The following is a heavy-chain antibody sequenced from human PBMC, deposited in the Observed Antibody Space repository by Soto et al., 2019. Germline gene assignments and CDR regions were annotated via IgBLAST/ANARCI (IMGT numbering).Heavy chain of an antibody. V-gene: IGHV4-59*01. D-gene: IGHD1-1*01. Sequence: SETLSLTCTVSGGSISSYYCSWMRQPPGKGLEWIGYIYYSGSTNYNPSLKSRVTISVDTSKNQFSLRLSSVTAADTAVYYCARGTGTPTYYYYGMDVWGQGTTVTVSS. J-gene: IGHJ6*02. CDR3: ARGTGTPTYYYYGMDV. CDR1: GGSISSYY. CDR2: IYYSGST.